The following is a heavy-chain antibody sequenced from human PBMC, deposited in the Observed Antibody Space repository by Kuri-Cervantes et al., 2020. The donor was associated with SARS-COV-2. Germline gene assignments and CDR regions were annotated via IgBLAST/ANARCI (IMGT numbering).Heavy chain of an antibody. Sequence: GGSLKISCAASGFTFSSYWMSWVRQAPGKGLEWVANIKQDGSEKYYVDSVKGRFTISRDNAKNSLYLQMNSLRAEDTAVYYCARDYPLRWPFWNYYYYMDVWGKGTTVTVSS. J-gene: IGHJ6*03. CDR3: ARDYPLRWPFWNYYYYMDV. CDR2: IKQDGSEK. CDR1: GFTFSSYW. D-gene: IGHD4-23*01. V-gene: IGHV3-7*01.